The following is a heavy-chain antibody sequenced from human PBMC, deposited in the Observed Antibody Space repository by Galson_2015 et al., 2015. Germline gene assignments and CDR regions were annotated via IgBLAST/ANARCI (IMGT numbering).Heavy chain of an antibody. CDR3: ARIARYYYGSGSVTTDAFDI. CDR1: GGSISSSRYY. CDR2: IYYSGST. V-gene: IGHV4-39*01. D-gene: IGHD3-10*01. J-gene: IGHJ3*02. Sequence: SETLSLTCTVSGGSISSSRYYWGWIRQPPGKGLEWIGSIYYSGSTNYNPSLKSRVTISVDTSKNQFSLRLNSVTAADTAVYYCARIARYYYGSGSVTTDAFDIWGQGTMVTVSS.